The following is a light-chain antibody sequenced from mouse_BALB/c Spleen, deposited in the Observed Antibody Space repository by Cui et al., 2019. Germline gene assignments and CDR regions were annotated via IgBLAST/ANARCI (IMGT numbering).Light chain of an antibody. Sequence: QIVLTKSPALMSASPGENVTMSCSSSSSVSYLYWYQQKPGSSPKPWIYLTSNLASGVPARFSGSGSGSSYSLTISSMEAEDAATYYCQQWSSNPLTFGAGTKLELK. CDR2: LTS. V-gene: IGKV4-68*01. J-gene: IGKJ5*01. CDR3: QQWSSNPLT. CDR1: SSVSY.